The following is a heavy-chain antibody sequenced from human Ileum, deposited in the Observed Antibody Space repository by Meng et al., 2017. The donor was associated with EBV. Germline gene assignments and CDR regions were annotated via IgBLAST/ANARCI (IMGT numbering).Heavy chain of an antibody. V-gene: IGHV3-23*01. J-gene: IGHJ4*02. CDR1: GFTLTSYA. CDR2: ISGSGGTT. Sequence: VEVLEVGGGLVEPGWSLSPSCAASGFTLTSYAMNRVRQAPGKGLEWVSVISGSGGTTYYEDSVKGRFTISSDSSKNTVFLQMNSLRAEDTAVYYCAKAATIIRGALDYWGQGTLVTVSS. D-gene: IGHD3-10*01. CDR3: AKAATIIRGALDY.